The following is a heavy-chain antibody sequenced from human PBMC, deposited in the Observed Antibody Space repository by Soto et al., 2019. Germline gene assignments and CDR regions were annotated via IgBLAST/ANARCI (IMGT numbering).Heavy chain of an antibody. D-gene: IGHD3-16*01. J-gene: IGHJ6*02. Sequence: QVQLQQSGPGLVKPSQTLSLTCTASGGSITYGYYHWSWLREHPGKGLMWFGHTHYSGSIIHNPSVKRRVTIAVDTPKTQFSLQLSSLAAADTAVYFCARENDGGVRDYYALDVWGQGTTGTVSS. V-gene: IGHV4-30-4*08. CDR2: THYSGSI. CDR1: GGSITYGYYH. CDR3: ARENDGGVRDYYALDV.